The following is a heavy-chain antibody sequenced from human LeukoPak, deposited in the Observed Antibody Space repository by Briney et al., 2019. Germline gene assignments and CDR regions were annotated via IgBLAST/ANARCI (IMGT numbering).Heavy chain of an antibody. D-gene: IGHD6-19*01. J-gene: IGHJ4*02. CDR3: ARDSDGSGWGVFDY. Sequence: GGSLRLSCAASGFTFSSYGMHWVRQAPSKGLEWVAVIWYDGSNKYYADSVKGRFTISRDNSKNTLYLQMNSLRAEDTAVYYCARDSDGSGWGVFDYWGQGTLVTVSS. V-gene: IGHV3-33*01. CDR2: IWYDGSNK. CDR1: GFTFSSYG.